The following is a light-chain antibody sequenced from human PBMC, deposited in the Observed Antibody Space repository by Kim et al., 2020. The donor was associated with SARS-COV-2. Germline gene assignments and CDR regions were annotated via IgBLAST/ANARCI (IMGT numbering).Light chain of an antibody. V-gene: IGKV3-20*01. CDR2: GTS. Sequence: WSPGDGATLSCRASQSVASNHLAWFQQKPGQAPRLLIYGTSSRAPAIPDRFSASGSGTDFTLTISRLEPEDFAIYYCQQYDRPPYTFGQGTKLEI. CDR3: QQYDRPPYT. CDR1: QSVASNH. J-gene: IGKJ2*01.